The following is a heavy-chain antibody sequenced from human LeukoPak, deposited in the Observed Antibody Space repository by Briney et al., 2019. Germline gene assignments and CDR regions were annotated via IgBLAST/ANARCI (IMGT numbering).Heavy chain of an antibody. CDR1: GGSISSSSYY. V-gene: IGHV4-39*01. CDR2: IYYSGST. J-gene: IGHJ5*02. D-gene: IGHD3-3*01. Sequence: PSETLSLTCTVSGGSISSSSYYWGWIRQPPGKGLEWIGSIYYSGSTYYNPSLKSRVTISVDTPKNQFSLKLSSVTAADTAVYYRARLRIADYYDFWSGYPTHHNWFDPWGQGTLVTVSS. CDR3: ARLRIADYYDFWSGYPTHHNWFDP.